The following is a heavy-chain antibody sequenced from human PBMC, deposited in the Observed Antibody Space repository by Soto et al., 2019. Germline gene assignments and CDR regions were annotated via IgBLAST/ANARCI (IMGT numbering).Heavy chain of an antibody. D-gene: IGHD1-26*01. CDR2: INPSGGST. J-gene: IGHJ6*02. CDR3: ARERVVGASPYYYGMDV. V-gene: IGHV1-46*01. Sequence: VASVKVSCKASGYTFTSYYMHWVRQAPGQGLEWMGIINPSGGSTSYAQKFQGRVTMTRDTSTSTVYMELSSLRSEDTAVYYCARERVVGASPYYYGMDVWGQGTTVTVSS. CDR1: GYTFTSYY.